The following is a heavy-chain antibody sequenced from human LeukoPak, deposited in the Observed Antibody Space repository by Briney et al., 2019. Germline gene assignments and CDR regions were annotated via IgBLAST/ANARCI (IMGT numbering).Heavy chain of an antibody. CDR3: AREGAVRDILTGYFDY. Sequence: SETVSSMASGRTFTTYAISWVRQAPAQGFQCIGRIIPIFGTANYAQKFQGRVTITAAESTSTAYMELSSLRSEDPAVYYCAREGAVRDILTGYFDYWGQGTMVTVSS. CDR2: IIPIFGTA. CDR1: GRTFTTYA. V-gene: IGHV1-69*01. J-gene: IGHJ4*02. D-gene: IGHD3-9*01.